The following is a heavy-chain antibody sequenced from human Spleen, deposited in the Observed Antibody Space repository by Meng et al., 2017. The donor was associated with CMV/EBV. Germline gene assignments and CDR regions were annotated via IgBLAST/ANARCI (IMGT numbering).Heavy chain of an antibody. J-gene: IGHJ3*02. CDR2: ISSSSYI. D-gene: IGHD1-1*01. V-gene: IGHV3-21*01. Sequence: WAASGFIFSSYSMIWVRQAPGKGLEWVSSISSSSYIYYADSVRGRFTISRDDAKSSLFLQMNSLRAEDTAVYYCAKATVTTFDAFDIWGQGTVVTVSS. CDR1: GFIFSSYS. CDR3: AKATVTTFDAFDI.